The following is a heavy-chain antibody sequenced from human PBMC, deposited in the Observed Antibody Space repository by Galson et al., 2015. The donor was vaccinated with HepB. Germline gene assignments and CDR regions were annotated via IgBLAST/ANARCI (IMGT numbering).Heavy chain of an antibody. D-gene: IGHD2/OR15-2a*01. J-gene: IGHJ6*02. V-gene: IGHV3-33*01. Sequence: SLRLSCAASGFTFGNYGMHWVRQAPGKGLEWVAVIWNDGNNRYYSDSVKGRFSISRDNSKNTLYLQMSSLRAGDTAVYYCARDMSDQASCEYVSRYYHYGLDVWGQGTTVTVSS. CDR3: ARDMSDQASCEYVSRYYHYGLDV. CDR1: GFTFGNYG. CDR2: IWNDGNNR.